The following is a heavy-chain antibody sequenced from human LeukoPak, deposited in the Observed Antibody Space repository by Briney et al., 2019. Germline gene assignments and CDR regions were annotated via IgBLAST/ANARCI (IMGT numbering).Heavy chain of an antibody. CDR1: GYTFTSYD. CDR3: ARAYTTVTTFDY. Sequence: GASVKVSCKASGYTFTSYDINWVRQATGQGLEWMGWMNPNSGNTGYAQKFQGRVTMTRNTSISTAYMELSSLRSEDTAVYYCARAYTTVTTFDYWGQGTLVTVSS. CDR2: MNPNSGNT. D-gene: IGHD4-17*01. V-gene: IGHV1-8*01. J-gene: IGHJ4*02.